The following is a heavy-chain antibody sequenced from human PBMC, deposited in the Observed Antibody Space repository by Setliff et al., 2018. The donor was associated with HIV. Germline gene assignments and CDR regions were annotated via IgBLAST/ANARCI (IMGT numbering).Heavy chain of an antibody. CDR1: GGSFSGYF. V-gene: IGHV4-34*01. CDR3: ARFCAFYDGSGHYSVLDSFDM. D-gene: IGHD3-22*01. CDR2: INHGGDT. J-gene: IGHJ3*02. Sequence: SETLSLPCAVYGGSFSGYFWTWIRQPPQKRLEWIWEINHGGDTNYNPSLKSRVTISVDTYQNQFSLKLSSVTAADTAVYYCARFCAFYDGSGHYSVLDSFDMWGQGTKVTVSS.